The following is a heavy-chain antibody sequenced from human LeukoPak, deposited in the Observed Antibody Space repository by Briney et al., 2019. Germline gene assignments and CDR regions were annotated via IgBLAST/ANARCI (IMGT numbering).Heavy chain of an antibody. CDR2: ISYDGSNK. V-gene: IGHV3-30-3*01. Sequence: PGGSLRLSCAASGFTFSSYAMHWVRQAPGKGLEWVAVISYDGSNKYYADSVKGRFTISRDNSKNTLFLQMNSLRAEDRAVYYCAKDQYLYYDRRFALDYWGQGTLVTVSS. J-gene: IGHJ4*02. D-gene: IGHD3-22*01. CDR3: AKDQYLYYDRRFALDY. CDR1: GFTFSSYA.